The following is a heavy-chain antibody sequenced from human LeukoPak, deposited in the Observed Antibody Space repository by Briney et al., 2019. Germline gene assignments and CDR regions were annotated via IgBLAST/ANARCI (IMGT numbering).Heavy chain of an antibody. V-gene: IGHV3-23*01. Sequence: GEYLRLSCAASGFTFSSYAMSWVRQSPGKGLEWVSAISGSGGNTYSADSVKGPCTISRDNSKKTLFLHMNSLRAEDTAVYYCARGMSATSGYLELEYWGQGTLVTVSS. J-gene: IGHJ4*02. D-gene: IGHD3-22*01. CDR1: GFTFSSYA. CDR3: ARGMSATSGYLELEY. CDR2: ISGSGGNT.